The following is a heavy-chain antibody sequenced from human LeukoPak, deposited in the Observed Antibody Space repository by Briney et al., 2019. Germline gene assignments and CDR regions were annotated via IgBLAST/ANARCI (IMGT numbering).Heavy chain of an antibody. V-gene: IGHV3-48*01. Sequence: GGSLRLSCAASGFTFSSYSMNWVRQAPGKGLEWVSYISSSSSTIYYADSVKGRFTISRDNAKNSLYLQMNSLRAEDTAVYYCARSVMVRGVIIPFDYWGQGTLVTVSS. CDR3: ARSVMVRGVIIPFDY. J-gene: IGHJ4*02. CDR2: ISSSSSTI. D-gene: IGHD3-10*01. CDR1: GFTFSSYS.